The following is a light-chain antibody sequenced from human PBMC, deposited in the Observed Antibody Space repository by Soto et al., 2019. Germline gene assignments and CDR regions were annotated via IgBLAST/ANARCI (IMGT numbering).Light chain of an antibody. CDR1: RGDIGDSNF. CDR2: EVN. J-gene: IGLJ1*01. CDR3: ASFRSGTWFV. Sequence: QSVLTQPASASGSPGQSVTISCTGERGDIGDSNFISWYQHSPGKAPRLLIYEVNNRPSGVSRRFSGSKAGNTASLTIPGLLDDDKADYFCASFRSGTWFVFGSGPKLTVL. V-gene: IGLV2-14*01.